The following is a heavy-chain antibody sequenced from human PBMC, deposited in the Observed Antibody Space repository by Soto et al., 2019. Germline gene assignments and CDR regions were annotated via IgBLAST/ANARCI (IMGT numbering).Heavy chain of an antibody. CDR1: GFTFSSYA. V-gene: IGHV3-23*01. CDR2: ISGSGGST. CDR3: AKWGGFVVVQSATLDY. D-gene: IGHD2-2*01. Sequence: EVQLLESGGGLVQPGGSLRLSCAASGFTFSSYAMSWVRQAPGKGLEWVSAISGSGGSTYYADSVKGRFTISRDNSKNTLYLQMNSLRAEDTAVYYCAKWGGFVVVQSATLDYWGQGTLVTVSS. J-gene: IGHJ4*02.